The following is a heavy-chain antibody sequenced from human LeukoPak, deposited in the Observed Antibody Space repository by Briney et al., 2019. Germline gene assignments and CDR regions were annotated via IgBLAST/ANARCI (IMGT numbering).Heavy chain of an antibody. V-gene: IGHV4-59*01. J-gene: IGHJ4*02. CDR3: ARLRSALLDY. D-gene: IGHD6-25*01. Sequence: ASGTLSLTCTVSGGSISGYYGSWIRQPPGKGLEWIGYIYYSGSTNYNSSLKSRVTISVDTSKNQFSLKLSSVTAADTAVYYCARLRSALLDYWGQGTLVTVSS. CDR2: IYYSGST. CDR1: GGSISGYY.